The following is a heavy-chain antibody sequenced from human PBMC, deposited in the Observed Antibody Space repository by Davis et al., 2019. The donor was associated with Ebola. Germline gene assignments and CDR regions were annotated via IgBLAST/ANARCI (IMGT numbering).Heavy chain of an antibody. CDR2: ISAYNGNT. Sequence: AASVKVSCKASGYTFTSYGISWVRQAPGQGLEWMGWISAYNGNTNYAQKLQGRVTMTTDTSTSTAYMELRSLRSDDTAVYYCARWGQAIRNYYYGMDVWGQGTTVTVSS. CDR1: GYTFTSYG. J-gene: IGHJ6*02. V-gene: IGHV1-18*04. D-gene: IGHD3-16*01. CDR3: ARWGQAIRNYYYGMDV.